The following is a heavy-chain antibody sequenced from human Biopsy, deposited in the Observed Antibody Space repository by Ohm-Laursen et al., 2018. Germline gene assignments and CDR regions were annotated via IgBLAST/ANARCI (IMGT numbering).Heavy chain of an antibody. Sequence: ASVKVSCKVSGYTLTDLSMHWVRQAPGKGLEWMGRIIPILHVPTYAQSFQGRVTISADKSTSTAYMELSGLRSEDTAVYYCAGLEDRTFDKWGQGTLVTVSS. J-gene: IGHJ4*02. V-gene: IGHV1-24*01. CDR3: AGLEDRTFDK. CDR2: IIPILHVP. CDR1: GYTLTDLS.